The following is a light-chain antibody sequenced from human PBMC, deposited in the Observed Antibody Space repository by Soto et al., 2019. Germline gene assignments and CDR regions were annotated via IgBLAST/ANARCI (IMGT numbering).Light chain of an antibody. CDR3: QQYNSYLRT. CDR1: QTISSW. Sequence: DIQMTQSPSTLSGSVGDRVTITCRASQTISSWLTWYQQKPGKAPRLLIYEASTLKSGVPSRFSGSGAGTEFTLTISSLQPDDFATYYCQQYNSYLRTFGQGTKVDIK. J-gene: IGKJ1*01. CDR2: EAS. V-gene: IGKV1-5*03.